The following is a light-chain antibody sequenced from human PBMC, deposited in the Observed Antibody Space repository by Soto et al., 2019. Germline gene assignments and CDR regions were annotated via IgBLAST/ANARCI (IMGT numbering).Light chain of an antibody. Sequence: QSVVTQPPSASGTPGQRVTISCSGSSSSIGSNSVNWYQQLPGTAPKLLIYSDNQRPSGVPDRFSGSKSGTSASLAISGLQSEDEADYYCAAWDDSLKGVVFGGGTKLTVL. V-gene: IGLV1-44*01. CDR2: SDN. CDR3: AAWDDSLKGVV. CDR1: SSSIGSNS. J-gene: IGLJ2*01.